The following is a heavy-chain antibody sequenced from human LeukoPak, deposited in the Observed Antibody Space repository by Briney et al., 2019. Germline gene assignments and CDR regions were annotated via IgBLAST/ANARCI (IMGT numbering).Heavy chain of an antibody. J-gene: IGHJ4*02. CDR2: MSGSDTGS. CDR1: EFTFISYA. Sequence: GGSLRLSCAASEFTFISYAMSWVRQAPGKGLEWVSAMSGSDTGSWYADSVKGRFTISRDTSKNTLYLQMNSLRAEDTAVYYCAKPHGSSSPSVEYYFDYWGQGTLVTVSS. V-gene: IGHV3-23*01. D-gene: IGHD6-13*01. CDR3: AKPHGSSSPSVEYYFDY.